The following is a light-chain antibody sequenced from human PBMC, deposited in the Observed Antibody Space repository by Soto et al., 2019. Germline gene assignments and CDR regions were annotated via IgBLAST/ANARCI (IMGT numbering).Light chain of an antibody. CDR1: RNVSIY. CDR2: ATS. CDR3: QQSDKMPS. V-gene: IGKV1-39*01. Sequence: EIPLSQSPSSLAASVGDRLTLTCRASRNVSIYLNWYQHKPGKGPTLLIHATSNLQIGVPSRFSGSGSGTEFTLTISSLEPEDFGTYYCQQSDKMPSFGQGTRLE. J-gene: IGKJ5*01.